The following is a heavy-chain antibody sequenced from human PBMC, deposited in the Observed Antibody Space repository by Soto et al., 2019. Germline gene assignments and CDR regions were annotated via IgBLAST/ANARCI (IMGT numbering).Heavy chain of an antibody. Sequence: PGGSLRLSCVASGFTFSDHYMDWVRQAPGKGLEWVGRIRNKVNSYSTNYAASVTGRFTISRDDSKNSVSLQMSSVKAEDTAVYYCARHEHSGYDWYYFYSHMDAWGQGTTVTVSS. D-gene: IGHD5-12*01. CDR2: IRNKVNSYST. J-gene: IGHJ6*02. CDR1: GFTFSDHY. V-gene: IGHV3-72*01. CDR3: ARHEHSGYDWYYFYSHMDA.